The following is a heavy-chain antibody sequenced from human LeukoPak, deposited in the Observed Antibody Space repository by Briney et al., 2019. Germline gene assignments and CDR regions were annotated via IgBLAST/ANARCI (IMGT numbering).Heavy chain of an antibody. J-gene: IGHJ4*02. CDR1: GGTFSSYA. Sequence: SVTVSCKASGGTFSSYAISWVLQAPGQGLEWMGRIIPILGIANYAQKFQGRVTITADKSTSTAYMELSSLRSEDTAVYYCAREDRFRYYYFDYWGQGTLVTVSS. CDR2: IIPILGIA. CDR3: AREDRFRYYYFDY. V-gene: IGHV1-69*04. D-gene: IGHD3-3*01.